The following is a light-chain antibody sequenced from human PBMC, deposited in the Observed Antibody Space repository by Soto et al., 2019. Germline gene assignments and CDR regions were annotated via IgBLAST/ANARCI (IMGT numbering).Light chain of an antibody. Sequence: DIQMTQSPSSLSASVGDRVTITCRASRSISNYLNWYQQKPGRPPKLLIYAASSLQSGVPSRFSGRGSGTDFTLIISSLQHKDFATYYCQQGYSARYTFGPGTKLEI. V-gene: IGKV1-39*01. CDR2: AAS. CDR3: QQGYSARYT. CDR1: RSISNY. J-gene: IGKJ2*01.